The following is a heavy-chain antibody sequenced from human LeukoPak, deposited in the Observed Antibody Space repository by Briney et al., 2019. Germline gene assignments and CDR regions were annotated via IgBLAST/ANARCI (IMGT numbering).Heavy chain of an antibody. CDR3: ARVPTIFGVDMYYFDF. Sequence: SETLSLTCAVYGGSFSGYYWSWIRQPPGKGLEWIGETNHSGSTNYNPSLKSRVTISVDTSKNQFSLKLSSVTAADTAVYYCARVPTIFGVDMYYFDFWGQGNLVTVSS. CDR2: TNHSGST. V-gene: IGHV4-34*01. D-gene: IGHD3-3*01. CDR1: GGSFSGYY. J-gene: IGHJ4*02.